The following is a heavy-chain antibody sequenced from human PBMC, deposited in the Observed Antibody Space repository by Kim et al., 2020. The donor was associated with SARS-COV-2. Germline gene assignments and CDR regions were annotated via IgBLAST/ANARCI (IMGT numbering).Heavy chain of an antibody. CDR2: ISAYNGNT. CDR1: GYTFTSYG. J-gene: IGHJ6*02. D-gene: IGHD6-13*01. V-gene: IGHV1-18*01. CDR3: AREDSSSSWYDYYGMDV. Sequence: ASVKVSCKASGYTFTSYGISWVRQAPGQGLEWMGWISAYNGNTNYAQKLQGRVTMTTDTSTSTAYMELRSLRSDDTAVYYCAREDSSSSWYDYYGMDVWGQGTTVTVSS.